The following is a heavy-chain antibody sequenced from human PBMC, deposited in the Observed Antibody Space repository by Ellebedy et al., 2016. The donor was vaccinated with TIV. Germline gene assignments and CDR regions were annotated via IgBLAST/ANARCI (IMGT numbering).Heavy chain of an antibody. J-gene: IGHJ5*02. D-gene: IGHD3-9*01. V-gene: IGHV4-61*01. CDR3: ARHRGYDILTNSYKEGIDR. CDR2: VYYSGST. Sequence: SETLSLTXTVSGGSMASGNYYWTWIRQPPGKGLEWIGNVYYSGSTTYNPSLKSRISMSSDPSRHQFFLELSSVTTADTAVYYCARHRGYDILTNSYKEGIDRWGQGTLVTVSS. CDR1: GGSMASGNYY.